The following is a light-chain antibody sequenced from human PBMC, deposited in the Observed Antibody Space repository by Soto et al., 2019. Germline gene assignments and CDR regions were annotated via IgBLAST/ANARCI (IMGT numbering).Light chain of an antibody. CDR2: LNSDGSH. V-gene: IGLV4-69*01. CDR3: QTWGTGIHV. Sequence: QSVLTQSPSASASLGASVKLTCTLSSGHSSYAIAWHQQQPEKGPRYLMKLNSDGSHSKGDGIPDRFSGSSSGAERYLIISSLQSEHEADYYCQTWGTGIHVFGTGTKVTVL. CDR1: SGHSSYA. J-gene: IGLJ1*01.